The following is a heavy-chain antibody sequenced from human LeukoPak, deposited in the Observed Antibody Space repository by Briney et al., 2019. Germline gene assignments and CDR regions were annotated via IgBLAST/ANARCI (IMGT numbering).Heavy chain of an antibody. CDR3: VKDGGRDTAAAYY. CDR2: ILRNSGSI. J-gene: IGHJ4*02. V-gene: IGHV3-9*01. D-gene: IGHD6-13*01. CDR1: GFTFDDYA. Sequence: SGGSLRLSCAASGFTFDDYAMHRVRQAPGKGLEWVSGILRNSGSIGYADSVKGRFTISRDDAKNSLYLQMNSLRAEDTALYYCVKDGGRDTAAAYYWGQGTLVSVSS.